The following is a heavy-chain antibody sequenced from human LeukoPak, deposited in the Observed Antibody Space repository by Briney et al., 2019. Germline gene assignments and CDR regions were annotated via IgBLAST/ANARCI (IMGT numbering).Heavy chain of an antibody. CDR1: GYTFTELS. V-gene: IGHV3-9*03. CDR2: ITWNSDNI. CDR3: AKGGGGRLIYYYYMDV. J-gene: IGHJ6*03. Sequence: SCKVSGYTFTELSMHWVRQAPGKGLEWVSGITWNSDNIEYADSVKGRFTISRDNAKNSLYLQMNSLRAEDMALYYCAKGGGGRLIYYYYMDVWGKGTTVTVSS. D-gene: IGHD3-16*01.